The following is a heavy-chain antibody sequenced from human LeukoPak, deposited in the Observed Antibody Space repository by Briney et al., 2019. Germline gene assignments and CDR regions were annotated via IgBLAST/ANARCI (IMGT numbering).Heavy chain of an antibody. Sequence: GGSLRLSCTASGFTFSSYAMTWVRQAPGQGLEWVSVTHSGGTTYYADSVKGRFTISRDSSENTLYLQMNSLTAEDTAVYYCARDRPFGGVIDGMDVWGQGTTVTVSS. CDR1: GFTFSSYA. CDR2: THSGGTT. CDR3: ARDRPFGGVIDGMDV. D-gene: IGHD3-16*02. V-gene: IGHV3-53*01. J-gene: IGHJ6*02.